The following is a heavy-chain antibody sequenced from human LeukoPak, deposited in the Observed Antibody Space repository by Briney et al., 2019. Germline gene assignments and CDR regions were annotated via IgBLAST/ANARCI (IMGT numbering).Heavy chain of an antibody. J-gene: IGHJ6*02. CDR3: ARTTTIGTTWGMDV. V-gene: IGHV3-72*01. CDR1: GFTFTDHY. CDR2: IRKKANSYST. D-gene: IGHD1-1*01. Sequence: HAGGSLRLSCAGSGFTFTDHYMDWVRQAPGKGLEWVGRIRKKANSYSTEYAASVKGGFTISTDDSKNSVYMQLNSLKTEDTAVYYCARTTTIGTTWGMDVWGQGTTVTVS.